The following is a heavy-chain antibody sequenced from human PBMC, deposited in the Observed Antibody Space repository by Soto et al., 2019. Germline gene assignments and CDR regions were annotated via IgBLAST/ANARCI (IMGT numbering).Heavy chain of an antibody. D-gene: IGHD1-26*01. CDR1: GDTLSRHG. J-gene: IGHJ6*02. Sequence: QEQLVQSGPEVQKPGSSVKVSCKASGDTLSRHGISWVRQAPGQGLEWMGGIIPIFRITNYAQKFQRRLMITADESTRTAYMELSRLGSDDSAVYFCVRVRVGSIPLNYDMDVWGQGTTVTVS. V-gene: IGHV1-69*01. CDR3: VRVRVGSIPLNYDMDV. CDR2: IIPIFRIT.